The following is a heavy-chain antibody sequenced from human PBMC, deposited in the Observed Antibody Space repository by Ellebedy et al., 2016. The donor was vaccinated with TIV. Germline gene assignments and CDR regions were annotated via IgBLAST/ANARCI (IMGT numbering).Heavy chain of an antibody. CDR1: GFIFSNAW. Sequence: GESLKISCAASGFIFSNAWVNWVRQAPGRGLEWVGRIKTTTGGGATDYAAPVKGRFIISRDDSKNTLYLQMNSLKTEDTAVYYCTTELCSSGCFPGIDWGQGTLVTVSS. CDR3: TTELCSSGCFPGID. J-gene: IGHJ4*02. CDR2: IKTTTGGGAT. V-gene: IGHV3-15*07. D-gene: IGHD2-15*01.